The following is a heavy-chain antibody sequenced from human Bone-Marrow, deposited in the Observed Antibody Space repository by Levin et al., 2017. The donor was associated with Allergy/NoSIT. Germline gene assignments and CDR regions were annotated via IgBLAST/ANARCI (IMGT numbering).Heavy chain of an antibody. D-gene: IGHD3-3*01. J-gene: IGHJ4*02. V-gene: IGHV3-33*01. CDR2: IWYDGSNK. CDR1: GFTFSNYG. Sequence: GGSLRLSCAASGFTFSNYGMHWLRQAPGKGLEWVASIWYDGSNKYYADSVKGRFTISKDSSENTLYLQMKSLRAEDTAVYYCAREAGDFWSGYYFYFDSWGQGTQVTVSS. CDR3: AREAGDFWSGYYFYFDS.